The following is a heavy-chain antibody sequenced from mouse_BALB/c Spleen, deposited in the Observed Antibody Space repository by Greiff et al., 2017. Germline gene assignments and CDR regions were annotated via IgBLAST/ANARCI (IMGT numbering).Heavy chain of an antibody. CDR3: ARRGNYYGSSGYFDV. D-gene: IGHD1-1*01. V-gene: IGHV14-3*02. CDR2: IDPANGNT. Sequence: EVKLQESGAELVKPGASVKLSCTASGFNIKDTYMHWVKQRPEQGLEWIGRIDPANGNTKYDPKFQGKATITADTSSNTAYLQLSSLTSEDTAVYYCARRGNYYGSSGYFDVWGAGTTVTVSS. J-gene: IGHJ1*01. CDR1: GFNIKDTY.